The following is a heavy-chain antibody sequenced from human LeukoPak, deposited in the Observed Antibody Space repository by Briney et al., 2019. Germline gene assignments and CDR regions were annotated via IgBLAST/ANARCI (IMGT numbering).Heavy chain of an antibody. D-gene: IGHD1-14*01. Sequence: AASVKVSCKASGYTFTSYDINWVRQATGQGLEWMGWMNPNSGNTGYAQKFQGRVTITRNTSISTAYMELSSLRSEDTAVYYCARSSEPGFGYWFDPWGQGTLVTVSS. CDR3: ARSSEPGFGYWFDP. J-gene: IGHJ5*02. CDR2: MNPNSGNT. CDR1: GYTFTSYD. V-gene: IGHV1-8*03.